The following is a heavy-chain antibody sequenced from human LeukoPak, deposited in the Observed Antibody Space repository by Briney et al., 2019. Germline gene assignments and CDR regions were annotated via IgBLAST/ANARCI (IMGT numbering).Heavy chain of an antibody. V-gene: IGHV1-2*02. CDR2: INANSGGT. Sequence: ASVKVSCKASGYTFTNYGISWVRQAPGQGLEWMGWINANSGGTNYAQKFQGRVTMTRDTSINTAYMELSRLRSDDTAVYYCARVITVATGSDYWGQGTLVTVSS. J-gene: IGHJ4*02. CDR3: ARVITVATGSDY. CDR1: GYTFTNYG. D-gene: IGHD6-19*01.